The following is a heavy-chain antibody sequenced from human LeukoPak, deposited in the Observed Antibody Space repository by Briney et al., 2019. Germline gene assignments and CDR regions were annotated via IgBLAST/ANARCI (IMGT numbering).Heavy chain of an antibody. Sequence: ASVKVSCKASGYTFTSYDINWVRQATGQGLEWMGWMNPNRGNTGYAQKFRGRVTMTRNTSISTGYMELSSPRYEETAVYYCAKPTAMYYDFWSGYRSYNWFDPWGQGTLVTVSS. D-gene: IGHD3-3*01. CDR3: AKPTAMYYDFWSGYRSYNWFDP. V-gene: IGHV1-8*01. CDR1: GYTFTSYD. J-gene: IGHJ5*02. CDR2: MNPNRGNT.